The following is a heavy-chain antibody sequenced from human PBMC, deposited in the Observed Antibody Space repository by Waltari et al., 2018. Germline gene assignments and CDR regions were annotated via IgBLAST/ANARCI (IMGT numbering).Heavy chain of an antibody. Sequence: EVQLVQSGAEVKKPGESLKISCKGSGYSFTSYWIGWVRQVPGKGLEWMGIIYPGDSDTRYSPSFQGQFTISADKSISTAYLQWSSLKASDTAMYYCARHVSVNGEIFWDAFDIWGQGTMVTVSS. CDR2: IYPGDSDT. V-gene: IGHV5-51*01. J-gene: IGHJ3*02. CDR1: GYSFTSYW. CDR3: ARHVSVNGEIFWDAFDI. D-gene: IGHD3-3*01.